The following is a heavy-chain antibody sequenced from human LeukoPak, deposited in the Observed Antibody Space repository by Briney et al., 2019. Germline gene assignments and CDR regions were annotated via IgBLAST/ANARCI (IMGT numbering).Heavy chain of an antibody. CDR1: GFTFSSYA. D-gene: IGHD2-15*01. Sequence: PGGSLRLSCAASGFTFSSYAMSWVRQAPGKGLEWVSTISGSGDSTYYADSVKGRFTISRDNSKNTPYLQMNSLRADDTAVYYCAKGRSGVVVAALNYWGQGTPVTVSS. CDR3: AKGRSGVVVAALNY. J-gene: IGHJ4*02. CDR2: ISGSGDST. V-gene: IGHV3-23*01.